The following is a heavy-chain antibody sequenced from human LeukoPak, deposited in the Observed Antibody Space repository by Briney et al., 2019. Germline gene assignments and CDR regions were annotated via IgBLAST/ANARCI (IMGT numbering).Heavy chain of an antibody. CDR1: GFTFSDYA. J-gene: IGHJ4*02. CDR2: ISYDGSNK. Sequence: GGSLRLSCAASGFTFSDYAIHWVRQAPGKGLEWVAGISYDGSNKYYADPVKGRFTITRDNSKNTLYLQMNSLRAEDTALYNCARAVGTVFFDYWGQGTLVSVSP. D-gene: IGHD4-11*01. V-gene: IGHV3-30-3*01. CDR3: ARAVGTVFFDY.